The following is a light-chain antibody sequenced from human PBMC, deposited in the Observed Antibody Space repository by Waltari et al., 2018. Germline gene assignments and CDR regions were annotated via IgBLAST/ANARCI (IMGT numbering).Light chain of an antibody. CDR2: WAS. CDR1: QTVLYSSNNKNY. CDR3: QQYYAIPRT. J-gene: IGKJ1*01. V-gene: IGKV4-1*01. Sequence: DIVMTQSPDSLAVSLGERATNNCRSSQTVLYSSNNKNYLAWYQQRPGQPPKLLIYWASTRDSGVPDRFSGSGSGTDFTLTISSLLPEDVAVYYCQQYYAIPRTFGQGTKVEIK.